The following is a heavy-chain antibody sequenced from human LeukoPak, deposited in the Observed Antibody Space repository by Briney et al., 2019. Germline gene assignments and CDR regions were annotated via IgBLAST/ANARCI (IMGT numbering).Heavy chain of an antibody. V-gene: IGHV4-59*01. Sequence: PSETLSLTCTVSGGSISSYYWSWIRQPPGKGLEWIGYIYYSGSTNYNPSLKSRVTISVDTSKNQFSLKLSSVTAADTPVYYCARAQSAAYYYYYYMDVWGKGTTVTVSS. CDR1: GGSISSYY. CDR2: IYYSGST. D-gene: IGHD2-2*01. J-gene: IGHJ6*03. CDR3: ARAQSAAYYYYYYMDV.